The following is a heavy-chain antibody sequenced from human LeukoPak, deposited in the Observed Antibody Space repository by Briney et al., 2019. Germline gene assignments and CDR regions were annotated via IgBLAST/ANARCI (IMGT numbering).Heavy chain of an antibody. CDR2: IRNKANSYST. CDR3: ARVPYYDSTPNTWYPDL. V-gene: IGHV3-72*01. CDR1: GFTFSDRY. J-gene: IGHJ2*01. D-gene: IGHD3-22*01. Sequence: QPGRSLRLSCAASGFTFSDRYMDWVRQAPGKGLEWVGRIRNKANSYSTQYAASVKGRFAISRDDSKNSLYLQMNNLQTEDTAVCYCARVPYYDSTPNTWYPDLWGRGTLVTVSS.